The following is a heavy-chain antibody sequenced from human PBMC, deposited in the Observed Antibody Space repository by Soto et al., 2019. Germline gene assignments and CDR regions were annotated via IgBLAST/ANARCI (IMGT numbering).Heavy chain of an antibody. V-gene: IGHV5-51*01. CDR1: GYSFISYW. D-gene: IGHD2-2*01. Sequence: PGESLKISCKGSGYSFISYWIGWVRQMPGKGLEWMGIIYPGDSDTRYSPSFQGHVTISADKSISTAYLQWSSLKASDTAMYYWASSSTRYCSRYGMDVWGQGTTVTVSS. J-gene: IGHJ6*02. CDR2: IYPGDSDT. CDR3: ASSSTRYCSRYGMDV.